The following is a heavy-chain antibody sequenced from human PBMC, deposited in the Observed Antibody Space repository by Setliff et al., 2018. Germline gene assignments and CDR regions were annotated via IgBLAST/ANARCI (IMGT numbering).Heavy chain of an antibody. Sequence: LTCAVYGGSFSASYWSWIRQPPGRGLEWIGEINHSGSTNYNPSRKSRVIISVDTSLNQVSLELSAVTAADTAVYYCARVPKIWVKGNYYSYYMDVWGQGTTVTVSS. CDR2: INHSGST. D-gene: IGHD3-10*01. CDR3: ARVPKIWVKGNYYSYYMDV. V-gene: IGHV4-34*01. J-gene: IGHJ6*03. CDR1: GGSFSASY.